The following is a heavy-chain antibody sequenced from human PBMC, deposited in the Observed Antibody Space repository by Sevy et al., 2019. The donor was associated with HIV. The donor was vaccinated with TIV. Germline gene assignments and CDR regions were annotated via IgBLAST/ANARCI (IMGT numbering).Heavy chain of an antibody. D-gene: IGHD6-19*01. CDR2: ISTYNTVR. V-gene: IGHV1-18*01. J-gene: IGHJ5*02. CDR3: ARSTQVAGRSNWFDP. CDR1: GYTFTTYG. Sequence: ASVKVSCKASGYTFTTYGISWVRQAPGQGLEWMGWISTYNTVRNSAQKFHDRVTMTIDTSTSTAYMELRSLRSDDTDVNYCARSTQVAGRSNWFDPWGQGTLVTVSS.